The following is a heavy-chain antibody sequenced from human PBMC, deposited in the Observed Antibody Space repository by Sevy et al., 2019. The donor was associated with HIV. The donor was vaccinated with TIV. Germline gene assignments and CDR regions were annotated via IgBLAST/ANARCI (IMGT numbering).Heavy chain of an antibody. Sequence: ASVKVSCKVSGYTLTELSMHWVRQAPGKGLEWMGGFDPEDGETIYAQKFQGRVTMTEDTSTDTAYMELSSLGSEDTAVYYCATDPMITFGGVTPLLNYWGQGTLVTVSS. V-gene: IGHV1-24*01. D-gene: IGHD3-16*01. CDR2: FDPEDGET. CDR1: GYTLTELS. CDR3: ATDPMITFGGVTPLLNY. J-gene: IGHJ4*02.